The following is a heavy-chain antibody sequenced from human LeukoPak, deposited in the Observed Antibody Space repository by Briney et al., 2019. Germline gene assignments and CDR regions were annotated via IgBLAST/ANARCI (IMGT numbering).Heavy chain of an antibody. Sequence: QAGGSLRLSCVVSGFTVSNNYMKWVRQAPGKGLEWVSTIYGGGSTYYADSVKGRFTISRDNSKNTLYLQMNSLRAEDTAVYYCAKDGRGYWGQGTLVTVSS. CDR3: AKDGRGY. V-gene: IGHV3-53*01. CDR1: GFTVSNNY. J-gene: IGHJ4*02. CDR2: IYGGGST.